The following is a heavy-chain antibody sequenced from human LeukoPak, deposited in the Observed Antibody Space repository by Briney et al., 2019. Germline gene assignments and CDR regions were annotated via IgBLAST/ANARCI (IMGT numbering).Heavy chain of an antibody. CDR2: ISYDGSNK. J-gene: IGHJ4*02. D-gene: IGHD3-22*01. CDR1: GFTFSSYA. Sequence: GGSLRLSCAASGFTFSSYAMHWVRQAPGKGLEWVAVISYDGSNKYYADSVKGRFTISRDNSKNTLYLQMSSLRAKDTAVYYCARGRYYYDSSGYYRGYYFDYWGQGTLVTVSS. CDR3: ARGRYYYDSSGYYRGYYFDY. V-gene: IGHV3-30-3*01.